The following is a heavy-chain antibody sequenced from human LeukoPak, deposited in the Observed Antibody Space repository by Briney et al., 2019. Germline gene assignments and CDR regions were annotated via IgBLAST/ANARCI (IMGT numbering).Heavy chain of an antibody. Sequence: GGSLRLSCVASGFTFSDQYMSWNRQAPGKGLEWISYTSTSGDTIYYADSVKGRFTISRDNARNSLYLQMSSLRAEDTAVYYCAARSVASNPEAYWGQGTLVTVSS. CDR2: TSTSGDTI. CDR1: GFTFSDQY. J-gene: IGHJ4*02. D-gene: IGHD5-24*01. V-gene: IGHV3-11*01. CDR3: AARSVASNPEAY.